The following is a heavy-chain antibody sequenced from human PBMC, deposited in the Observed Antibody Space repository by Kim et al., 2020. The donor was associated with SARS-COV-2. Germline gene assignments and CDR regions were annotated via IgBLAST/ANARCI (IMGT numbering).Heavy chain of an antibody. CDR1: GFMFSSYW. CDR3: ARATYSGSYYGYWYFDL. Sequence: GGSLRLSCAASGFMFSSYWIHWVRQAPGKGLVWVSRINDDETTTTYADSVKGRFTISRDNAKNTVYLQMSSLRAEDTAVYYCARATYSGSYYGYWYFDLWGRGTLVTVSP. V-gene: IGHV3-74*01. CDR2: INDDETTT. D-gene: IGHD1-26*01. J-gene: IGHJ2*01.